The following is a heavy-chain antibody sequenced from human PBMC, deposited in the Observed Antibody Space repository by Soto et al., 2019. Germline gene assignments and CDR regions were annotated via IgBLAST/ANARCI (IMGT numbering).Heavy chain of an antibody. CDR3: ARDSGGDYHNYYMDV. Sequence: QMQLVESGGGVVQPGTSLRLSCAASGFTFSNYAMHWVRQAPGKGLEWVTIIWYDGSDKNYGDSVKGRFTISRDNSKNTLYLQMISLRVEDTAVYYCARDSGGDYHNYYMDVWGKGTTVNVSS. V-gene: IGHV3-33*01. J-gene: IGHJ6*03. D-gene: IGHD4-17*01. CDR2: IWYDGSDK. CDR1: GFTFSNYA.